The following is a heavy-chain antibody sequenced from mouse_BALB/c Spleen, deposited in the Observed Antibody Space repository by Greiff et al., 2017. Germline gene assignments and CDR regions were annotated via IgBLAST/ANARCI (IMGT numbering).Heavy chain of an antibody. CDR1: GFSLTSYG. V-gene: IGHV2-9*02. J-gene: IGHJ2*01. CDR2: IWAGGST. D-gene: IGHD1-2*01. Sequence: VHLVESGPGLVAPSQSLSITCTVSGFSLTSYGVHWVRQPPGKGLEWLGVIWAGGSTNYNSALMSRLSISKDNSKSQVFLKMNSLQTDDTAMYYCARSYYGYGVDYWGQGTTLTVSS. CDR3: ARSYYGYGVDY.